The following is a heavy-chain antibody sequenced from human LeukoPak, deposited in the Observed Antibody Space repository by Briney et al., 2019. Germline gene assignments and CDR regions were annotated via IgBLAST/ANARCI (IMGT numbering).Heavy chain of an antibody. V-gene: IGHV1-18*01. CDR1: GYTLTELS. CDR3: ARVRITMIVVSANFDY. CDR2: ISAYNGNT. D-gene: IGHD3-22*01. Sequence: ASVKVSCKVSGYTLTELSMHWVRQAPGQGLEWMGWISAYNGNTNYAQKLQGRVTMTTDTSTSTAYMELRSLRSDDTAVYYCARVRITMIVVSANFDYWGQGTLVTVSS. J-gene: IGHJ4*02.